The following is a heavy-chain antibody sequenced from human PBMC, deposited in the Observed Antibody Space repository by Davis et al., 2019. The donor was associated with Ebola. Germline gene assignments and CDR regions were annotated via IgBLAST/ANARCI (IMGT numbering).Heavy chain of an antibody. V-gene: IGHV4-39*07. Sequence: MPSETLSLTCTVSGGSISSSSYYWGWIRQPPGKGLEWIGSIYYSGSTYYNPSLKSRVTISVDTSKNQFSLKLSSVTAADTAVYYCASLTTVTTALDYWGQGTLVTVSS. D-gene: IGHD4-17*01. CDR3: ASLTTVTTALDY. CDR1: GGSISSSSYY. J-gene: IGHJ4*02. CDR2: IYYSGST.